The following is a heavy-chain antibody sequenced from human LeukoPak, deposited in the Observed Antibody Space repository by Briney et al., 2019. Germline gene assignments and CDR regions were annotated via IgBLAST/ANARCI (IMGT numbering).Heavy chain of an antibody. CDR1: GFSFSVST. CDR2: IRSKANNYST. J-gene: IGHJ5*02. CDR3: SRPLIPSAVYDDL. D-gene: IGHD2-2*01. Sequence: PGGSLKLSCAASGFSFSVSTNHWVRQASGKGLEWVGRIRSKANNYSTAYGASVQGRFTISRDDSNNTAYLVMNSLKAEDTAVYYCSRPLIPSAVYDDLWGLGTLVTVSS. V-gene: IGHV3-73*01.